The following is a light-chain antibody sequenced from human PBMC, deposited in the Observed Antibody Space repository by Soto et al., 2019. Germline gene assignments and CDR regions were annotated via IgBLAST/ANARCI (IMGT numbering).Light chain of an antibody. CDR2: WAS. V-gene: IGKV4-1*01. J-gene: IGKJ1*01. Sequence: DFVMTQSPDSLAVSLGERATINCKSSQSVLYSSTNRNYLAWYQQKPGQPPKLLISWASTRESGVPDRFSGSGFGTDFTLTISSLQAEDVAVYYCQQYYSTPRTFGQGTKVEIK. CDR1: QSVLYSSTNRNY. CDR3: QQYYSTPRT.